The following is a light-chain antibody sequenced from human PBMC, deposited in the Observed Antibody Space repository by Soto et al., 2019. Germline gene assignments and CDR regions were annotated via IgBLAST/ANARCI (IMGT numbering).Light chain of an antibody. CDR2: DAS. CDR1: QRLSNSY. Sequence: EIVLTQSPGTLSLSPGERATLSCRARQRLSNSYLAWYQQKPGQAPRLLLYDASSRATGIPDRVSGSGSGKFFTLTISRLEPDYFAVYYCQQDARPPCAFGQGTKVEIK. J-gene: IGKJ2*02. CDR3: QQDARPPCA. V-gene: IGKV3-20*01.